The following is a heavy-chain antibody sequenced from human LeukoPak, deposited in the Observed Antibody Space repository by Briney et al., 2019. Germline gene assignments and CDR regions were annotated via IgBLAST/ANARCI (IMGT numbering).Heavy chain of an antibody. CDR2: INSDGSWT. CDR1: GNYW. D-gene: IGHD1-1*01. CDR3: TRDWRKAGMDV. J-gene: IGHJ6*02. Sequence: GGSLRLSCAASGNYWMHWVRQVPGKGLVWVSHINSDGSWTSYADSVKGRFTISRDNAKNTLYVQMNSLRAEDTAVYYCTRDWRKAGMDVWGQGTTVTVSS. V-gene: IGHV3-74*01.